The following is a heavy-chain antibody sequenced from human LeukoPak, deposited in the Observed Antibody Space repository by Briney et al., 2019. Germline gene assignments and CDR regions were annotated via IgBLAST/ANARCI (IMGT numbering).Heavy chain of an antibody. J-gene: IGHJ4*02. V-gene: IGHV4-30-2*01. CDR2: IYHSGST. CDR3: AREGHFWSGYYKFDY. D-gene: IGHD3-3*01. CDR1: GGSISSGGYY. Sequence: PSQTLSLTYTVSGGSISSGGYYWSWTRQPPGKGLEWNGYIYHSGSTYYNPSLKSRLTISVDTSKNQFSLKLSSVTAADTAVYYCAREGHFWSGYYKFDYWGQGTLVTVSS.